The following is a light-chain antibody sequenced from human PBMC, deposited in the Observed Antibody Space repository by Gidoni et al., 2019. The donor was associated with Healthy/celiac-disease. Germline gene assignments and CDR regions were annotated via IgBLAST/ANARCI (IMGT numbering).Light chain of an antibody. CDR1: SSDVGGYNY. CDR3: SSYTSSSTLVV. CDR2: EVS. Sequence: TISCTGTSSDVGGYNYVSWYQQHPGKAPKLMIYEVSNRPSGVSNRFSGSKSGNTASLTISGLQAEDEADYYCSSYTSSSTLVVFGGGTKLTVL. J-gene: IGLJ2*01. V-gene: IGLV2-14*01.